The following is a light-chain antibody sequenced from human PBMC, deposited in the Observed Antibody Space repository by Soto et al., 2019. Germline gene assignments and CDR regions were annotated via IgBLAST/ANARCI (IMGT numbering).Light chain of an antibody. J-gene: IGLJ3*02. CDR1: SGSFASNS. CDR3: QSYDSSNQV. Sequence: NFMLTQPHSVSESPGKTVTISCTRSSGSFASNSVQWYQQRPGSSPTTVIYEDNQRPSGVPDRFSSSIDSSSNSASLTISGLKTEDEADYYCQSYDSSNQVFGGGTKLTVL. CDR2: EDN. V-gene: IGLV6-57*01.